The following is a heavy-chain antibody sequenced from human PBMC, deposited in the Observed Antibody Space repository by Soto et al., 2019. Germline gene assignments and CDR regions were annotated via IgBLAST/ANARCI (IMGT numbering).Heavy chain of an antibody. CDR2: IYSGGTT. D-gene: IGHD3-10*01. J-gene: IGHJ4*02. V-gene: IGHV3-66*01. CDR3: ARDFRLMVGGGALDY. Sequence: RRRISQKKGKGLEWVSVIYSGGTTHYAGSVKGRFTISRDIFKNMLYLQVKNLRAEDTAVYYCARDFRLMVGGGALDYWGQGISVTSPQ.